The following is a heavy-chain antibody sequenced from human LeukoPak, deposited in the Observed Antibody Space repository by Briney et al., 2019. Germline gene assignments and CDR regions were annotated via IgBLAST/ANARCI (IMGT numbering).Heavy chain of an antibody. CDR2: IWHDGSKQ. CDR3: ARDADTTNHFSWLDY. J-gene: IGHJ4*02. Sequence: GGSLRLSCAASGFTFSYYGMQWVRQAPGKGLEWVALIWHDGSKQYYADSVKGRFTTSRDNSKTTLYLQMNSLRADDTAMYYCARDADTTNHFSWLDYWGQGTLVTVSS. V-gene: IGHV3-33*01. CDR1: GFTFSYYG. D-gene: IGHD2-8*01.